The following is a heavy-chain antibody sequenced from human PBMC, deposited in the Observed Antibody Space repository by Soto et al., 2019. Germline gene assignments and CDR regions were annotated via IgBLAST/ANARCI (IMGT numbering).Heavy chain of an antibody. V-gene: IGHV4-4*02. D-gene: IGHD2-15*01. CDR2: IYHSGST. CDR3: ARGGYCSGGSCYTSTWFDP. Sequence: QVQLQESGPGLVKPSGTLSLTCAVSGGSISSSNWWSWVRQPPGKGLEWIGEIYHSGSTNYNPSLKSRVTISVDKSKNQFSLRLSSVTAADTAVYYCARGGYCSGGSCYTSTWFDPWGQGTLVTVSS. CDR1: GGSISSSNW. J-gene: IGHJ5*02.